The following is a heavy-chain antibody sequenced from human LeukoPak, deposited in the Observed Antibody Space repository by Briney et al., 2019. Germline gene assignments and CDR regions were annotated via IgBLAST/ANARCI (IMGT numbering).Heavy chain of an antibody. J-gene: IGHJ4*02. V-gene: IGHV3-23*01. Sequence: RGSLRLSCAASGFTFSNAWMSWVRQAPGKGLEWVSAISGSGGSTYYADSVKGRFTVSRDNSKNTLYLQMNSLRAEDTAVYYCAKDLDYYDSSGYLDYWGQGTLVTVSS. CDR3: AKDLDYYDSSGYLDY. CDR1: GFTFSNAW. D-gene: IGHD3-22*01. CDR2: ISGSGGST.